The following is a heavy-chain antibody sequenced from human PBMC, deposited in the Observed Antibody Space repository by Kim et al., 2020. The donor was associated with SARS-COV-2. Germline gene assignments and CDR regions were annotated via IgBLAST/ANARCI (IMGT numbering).Heavy chain of an antibody. J-gene: IGHJ3*02. D-gene: IGHD6-6*01. CDR1: GGSFSGYY. CDR3: ARTYSSSSVHDAFDI. CDR2: INHSGST. V-gene: IGHV4-34*01. Sequence: SETLSLICAVYGGSFSGYYWSWIRQPPGKGLEWIGEINHSGSTNYNPSLKSRVTISVDTSKNQFSLKLSSVTAADTAVYYCARTYSSSSVHDAFDIWGQGTMVTVSS.